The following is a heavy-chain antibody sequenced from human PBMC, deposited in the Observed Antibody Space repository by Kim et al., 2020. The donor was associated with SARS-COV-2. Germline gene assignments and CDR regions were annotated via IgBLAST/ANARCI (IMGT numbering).Heavy chain of an antibody. J-gene: IGHJ4*02. CDR1: GFTFTTYW. CDR3: VRSRGGY. Sequence: GGSLRLSCAASGFTFTTYWMTWVRQAPGKWLEWVANIKQDASEKYYVDSVKGRFTISRDNAKNSVYLQMNSLRAEDTAVYYCVRSRGGYWGQGTLVTVPS. V-gene: IGHV3-7*03. D-gene: IGHD3-10*01. CDR2: IKQDASEK.